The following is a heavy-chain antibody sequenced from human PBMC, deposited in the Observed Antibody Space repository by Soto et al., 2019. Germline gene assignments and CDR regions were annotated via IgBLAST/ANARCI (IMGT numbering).Heavy chain of an antibody. CDR2: INPSGGST. V-gene: IGHV1-46*01. CDR3: ERPPPPLGGVSTFAY. Sequence: ASVKVSCKASGYTFTSYYMHWVRQAPGQGLEWMGVINPSGGSTNYAQKFQGRVTLTRDTSTSTVYMELSSLRSEDTAEYYRERPPPPLGGVSTFAYGAQEPLVPVPS. D-gene: IGHD3-3*01. CDR1: GYTFTSYY. J-gene: IGHJ4*02.